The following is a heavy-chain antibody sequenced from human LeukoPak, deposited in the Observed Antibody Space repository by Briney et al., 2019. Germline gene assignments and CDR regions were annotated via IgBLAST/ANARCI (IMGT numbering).Heavy chain of an antibody. V-gene: IGHV3-21*01. CDR2: ISSSSSYI. CDR3: AELGITMIGGV. J-gene: IGHJ6*04. Sequence: GGSLRLSCAASGFTFSSYSMNWDRQAPGKGLEWASSISSSSSYIYYAHSVKGRFTISRDNAKNSLYLKMNSLRAEDTAVYYCAELGITMIGGVWGKGTTVTISS. D-gene: IGHD3-10*02. CDR1: GFTFSSYS.